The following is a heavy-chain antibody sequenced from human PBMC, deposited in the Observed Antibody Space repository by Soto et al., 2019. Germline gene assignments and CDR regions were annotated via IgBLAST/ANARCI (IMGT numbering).Heavy chain of an antibody. Sequence: GGSLRLSCAASGFTFNIYWMSWVRQAPGKGLEWVASIKEDGSEKYYVDSVKGRFTISRDNTKKSLYLQMNSLRVEDTAVYYCASRPTVTPAYWGQGTLVTVFS. J-gene: IGHJ4*02. D-gene: IGHD4-17*01. V-gene: IGHV3-7*01. CDR2: IKEDGSEK. CDR1: GFTFNIYW. CDR3: ASRPTVTPAY.